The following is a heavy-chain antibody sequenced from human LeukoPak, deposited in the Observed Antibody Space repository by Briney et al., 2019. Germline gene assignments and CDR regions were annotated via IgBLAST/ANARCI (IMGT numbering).Heavy chain of an antibody. CDR2: IYYSGST. V-gene: IGHV4-59*12. J-gene: IGHJ4*02. D-gene: IGHD3-9*01. CDR3: ASVGRYFDPPEYFDY. CDR1: SRSISSYY. Sequence: PETLSLTCTVSSRSISSYYWSWIRQPPGKGLEWVGYIYYSGSTNYNPSLKSRVTISVDTSKNQFSLKLSSVTAADTAVYYCASVGRYFDPPEYFDYWGQGTLVTVSS.